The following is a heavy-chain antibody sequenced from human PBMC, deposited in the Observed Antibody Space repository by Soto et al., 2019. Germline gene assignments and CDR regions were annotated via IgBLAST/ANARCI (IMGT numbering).Heavy chain of an antibody. CDR2: INHSGST. J-gene: IGHJ4*02. CDR1: GGSFSGYY. V-gene: IGHV4-34*01. Sequence: QVQLQQWGAGLLKPSETLSLTCAVYGGSFSGYYWSWIRQPPGKGLEWIGEINHSGSTNYNPSLKSRVTISVDTSKNQCSLKLSSVTAADTDVYYCARITGSWYFFDYWGQGTLVTVSS. D-gene: IGHD6-13*01. CDR3: ARITGSWYFFDY.